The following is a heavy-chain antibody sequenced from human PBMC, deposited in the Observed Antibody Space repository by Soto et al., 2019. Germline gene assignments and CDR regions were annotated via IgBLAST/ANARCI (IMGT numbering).Heavy chain of an antibody. J-gene: IGHJ6*02. D-gene: IGHD5-12*01. V-gene: IGHV1-58*02. Sequence: ASVKVSCKPSGFSFTSAAIQWMRQARGQRLEWLGWIVVASGNRKYAEKFQDRVTITRGMSTSTAYMELNSLTSDDTAVYYCAADAGGYSGYDYPYHGMDVWGQGTTVTVSS. CDR1: GFSFTSAA. CDR3: AADAGGYSGYDYPYHGMDV. CDR2: IVVASGNR.